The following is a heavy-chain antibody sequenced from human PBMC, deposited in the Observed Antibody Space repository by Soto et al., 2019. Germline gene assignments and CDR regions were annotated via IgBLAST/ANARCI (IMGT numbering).Heavy chain of an antibody. Sequence: QVQLVQSGAEVKKPGASVKVSCKASGYTFTSYGISWVRQAPGQGLEWMGWISAYNGNTNYAQKLQGRVTMTTDTATSTAYMELRSLRSDDTAVYYCARVLIAAAGHPKMSDFDYWGQGTLVTVSS. CDR3: ARVLIAAAGHPKMSDFDY. V-gene: IGHV1-18*01. CDR1: GYTFTSYG. D-gene: IGHD6-13*01. CDR2: ISAYNGNT. J-gene: IGHJ4*02.